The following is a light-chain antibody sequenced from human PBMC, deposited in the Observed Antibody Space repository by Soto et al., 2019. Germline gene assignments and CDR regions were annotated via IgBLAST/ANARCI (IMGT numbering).Light chain of an antibody. CDR2: YIS. CDR3: QQHNQWPIT. V-gene: IGKV3D-15*01. Sequence: PGETASLSCRASQSAGNFLAWYQQKPGQAPRLLIYYISTRATGIPARFSGSGSGTEFTLTINSLQSEDSAVYYCQQHNQWPITFGQGTRLEI. J-gene: IGKJ5*01. CDR1: QSAGNF.